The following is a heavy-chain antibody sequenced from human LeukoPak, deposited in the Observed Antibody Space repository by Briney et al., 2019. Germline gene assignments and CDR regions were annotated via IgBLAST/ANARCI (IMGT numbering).Heavy chain of an antibody. V-gene: IGHV3-21*01. CDR3: ASEVGAVL. CDR1: GFTFSNAW. D-gene: IGHD1-26*01. CDR2: ISSSSSYI. J-gene: IGHJ4*02. Sequence: GGSLRLSCAASGFTFSNAWMNWVRQAPGKGLEWVSSISSSSSYIYYADSVKGRFTISRDNAKNSLYLQMNSLRAEDTAVYYCASEVGAVLWGQGTLVTVSS.